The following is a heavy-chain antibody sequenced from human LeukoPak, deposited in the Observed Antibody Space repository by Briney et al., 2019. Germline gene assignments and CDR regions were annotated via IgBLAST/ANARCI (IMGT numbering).Heavy chain of an antibody. CDR3: AISFPARDSSGYYDPYYFDY. V-gene: IGHV1-2*06. J-gene: IGHJ4*02. D-gene: IGHD3-22*01. CDR2: INPNRGGT. Sequence: ASVKVSCKASGYTFTGYYMHWVRQALGQGLWCMGRINPNRGGTNYAQKFQGRVTMTRDTSISTAYMELSRLRSDDTAVYYCAISFPARDSSGYYDPYYFDYWGQGTLVTVSS. CDR1: GYTFTGYY.